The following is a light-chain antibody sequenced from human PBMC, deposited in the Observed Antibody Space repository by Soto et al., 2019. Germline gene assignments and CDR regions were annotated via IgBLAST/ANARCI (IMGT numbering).Light chain of an antibody. CDR3: CSYAGSSTYV. Sequence: QSVLTQFASVSGSPGQSITISCSGTSSVVGSYNLVSWYQQHPGKAPKLMIYEVSKRPSGVSNRFSGSKSGNTASLTISGLQAEDEADYYCCSYAGSSTYVFGTGNKVTV. V-gene: IGLV2-23*02. J-gene: IGLJ1*01. CDR1: SSVVGSYNL. CDR2: EVS.